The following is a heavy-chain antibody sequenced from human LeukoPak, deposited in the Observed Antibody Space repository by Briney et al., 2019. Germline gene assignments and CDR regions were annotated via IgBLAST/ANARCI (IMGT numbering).Heavy chain of an antibody. Sequence: SETPSLTCTVSGGSISSYYWSWIRQPPGKGLEWIGYIYYSGSTNYNPSLKSRVTISVDTSKNQFSLKLSSVTAADTAVYYCARARSSSWQLYYYYYYMDVWGKGTTVTVSS. D-gene: IGHD6-13*01. CDR2: IYYSGST. CDR1: GGSISSYY. J-gene: IGHJ6*03. CDR3: ARARSSSWQLYYYYYYMDV. V-gene: IGHV4-59*01.